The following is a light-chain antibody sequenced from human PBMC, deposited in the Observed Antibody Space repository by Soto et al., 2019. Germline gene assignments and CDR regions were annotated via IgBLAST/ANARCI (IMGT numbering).Light chain of an antibody. V-gene: IGLV2-14*01. CDR1: SSDVGRYNY. CDR2: EVT. CDR3: GSYTSTYVRI. Sequence: SALTQPASVYGSPGQSIAISCTGTSSDVGRYNYVSWYQQYPGRAPKLIIYEVTNRPSGVSDRFSGSKSGNVASLTISGLQAADEADYYCGSYTSTYVRIFGTGNKVTVL. J-gene: IGLJ1*01.